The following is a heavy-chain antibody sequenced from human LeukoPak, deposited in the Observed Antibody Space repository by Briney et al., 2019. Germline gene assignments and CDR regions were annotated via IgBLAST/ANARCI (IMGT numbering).Heavy chain of an antibody. J-gene: IGHJ4*02. V-gene: IGHV1-2*02. CDR3: ARDATATQFVEWLLFYFDY. CDR2: INPNSGGT. CDR1: GYTFTGYY. Sequence: ASVKVSCKASGYTFTGYYMHWVRQAPGQGLEWMGWINPNSGGTNYAQKFQGRVTMTRDTSISTAYMELSRLRSDDTAVYYCARDATATQFVEWLLFYFDYWGQGTLVTVSS. D-gene: IGHD3-3*01.